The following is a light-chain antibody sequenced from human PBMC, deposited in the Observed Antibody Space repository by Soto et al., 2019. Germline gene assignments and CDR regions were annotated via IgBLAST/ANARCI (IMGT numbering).Light chain of an antibody. CDR3: QHRSNWPLT. J-gene: IGKJ4*01. V-gene: IGKV3-11*01. CDR1: QSMSDY. Sequence: EIVLSQSPATLSLSPGETAALSCRASQSMSDYLAWYQQKPSQAPRLLIYDASNRATGVPGRFRGSGSGTDFTLTISSLEPEDFAVYFCQHRSNWPLTFGGGTKVDLK. CDR2: DAS.